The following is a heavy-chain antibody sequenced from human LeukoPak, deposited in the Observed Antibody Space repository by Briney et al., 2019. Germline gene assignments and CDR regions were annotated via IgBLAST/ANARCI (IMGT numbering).Heavy chain of an antibody. CDR2: ISAYNGNT. D-gene: IGHD6-6*01. CDR3: ARWRSRYSSSSGGVDP. Sequence: GASVKVSCKASGGTFSSYAISWVRQAPGQGLEWMGWISAYNGNTNYAQKLQGRVTMTTDTSTSTAYMELRSLRSDDTTVYYCARWRSRYSSSSGGVDPWGQGTLVTVSS. V-gene: IGHV1-18*01. J-gene: IGHJ5*02. CDR1: GGTFSSYA.